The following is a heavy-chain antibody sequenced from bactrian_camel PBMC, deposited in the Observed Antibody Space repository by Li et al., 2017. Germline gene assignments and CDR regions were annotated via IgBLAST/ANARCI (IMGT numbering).Heavy chain of an antibody. CDR1: GYIDSDYC. D-gene: IGHD2*01. Sequence: VQLVESGGGSVRPGGSLRLSCKIFGYIDSDYCLGWFRRAPGKEREGVAIIDNDGGTPTYADSVKGRFTISRDNAKNTLYLQMDSLKPEDTGTYYCAADSGGCPDTLDFEVLDPESVDWGQGTQVTVS. CDR3: AADSGGCPDTLDFEVLDPESVD. J-gene: IGHJ4*01. V-gene: IGHV3S42*01. CDR2: IDNDGGTP.